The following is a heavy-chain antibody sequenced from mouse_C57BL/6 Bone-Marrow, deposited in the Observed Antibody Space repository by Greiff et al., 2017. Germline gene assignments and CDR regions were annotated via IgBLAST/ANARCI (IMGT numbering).Heavy chain of an antibody. CDR1: GYTFTSYW. CDR2: IDPSDSYT. Sequence: QVQLQQPGAELVRPGTSVKLSCKASGYTFTSYWMHWVKQRPGQGLEWIGVIDPSDSYTNYNQKFKGKATLTVDTSSSTAYMQLSSLTSEDSAVYYCAREDYEGQGTTLTVSS. J-gene: IGHJ2*01. V-gene: IGHV1-59*01. CDR3: AREDY.